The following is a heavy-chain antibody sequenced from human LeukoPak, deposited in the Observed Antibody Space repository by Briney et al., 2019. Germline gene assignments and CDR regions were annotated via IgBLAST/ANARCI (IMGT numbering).Heavy chain of an antibody. V-gene: IGHV3-66*02. D-gene: IGHD5-24*01. J-gene: IGHJ4*02. Sequence: PGGSLRLSCAASGFTVNSNYMSWVRQAPGKGLEWVSVLYSGGTTLYADSVKGRFTISRDNSKNTLYLQMNSLRAEDTAVYYCARDLNGYKPFDCWGQGTLVTVSS. CDR1: GFTVNSNY. CDR2: LYSGGTT. CDR3: ARDLNGYKPFDC.